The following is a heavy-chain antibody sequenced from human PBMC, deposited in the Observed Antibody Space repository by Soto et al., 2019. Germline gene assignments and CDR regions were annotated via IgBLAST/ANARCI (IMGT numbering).Heavy chain of an antibody. J-gene: IGHJ4*02. V-gene: IGHV4-39*01. CDR3: ARHKYGIGLQY. Sequence: QLQLQESGPGLVEPSETLSLTCTVSGDSITSENSFWGWIRQPPGKGLEWIGAISYSGSAYYSSSLKSRVTISMDTFKNQFSLNLRSVTAADTAVYHCARHKYGIGLQYWGQGTLVTVSS. CDR2: ISYSGSA. CDR1: GDSITSENSF. D-gene: IGHD3-3*02.